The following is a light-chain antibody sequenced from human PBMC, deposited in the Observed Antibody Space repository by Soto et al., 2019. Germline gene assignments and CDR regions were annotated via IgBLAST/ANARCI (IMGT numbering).Light chain of an antibody. CDR1: SSDVGGYNY. J-gene: IGLJ2*01. CDR3: SSYTSSSTLV. V-gene: IGLV2-14*03. CDR2: DVS. Sequence: QSALTQPASVSGSPGQSITISCTGTSSDVGGYNYVSWYQHHPGKASKLMIYDVSNRPSGVSNRFSGSKSGNTASLTFSGLQAEDEADYYCSSYTSSSTLVFGGGTKLTVL.